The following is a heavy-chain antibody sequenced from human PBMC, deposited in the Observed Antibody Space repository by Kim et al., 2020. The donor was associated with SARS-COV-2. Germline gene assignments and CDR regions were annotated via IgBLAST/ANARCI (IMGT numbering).Heavy chain of an antibody. CDR3: ARGALDYTAVVPKPDY. CDR1: GYTFTSYA. V-gene: IGHV7-4-1*02. Sequence: ASVKVSCKASGYTFTSYAMNWVRQAPGQGLEWMGWINTNTGNPTYAQDFTGRFVFSLDTSVSTAYLQISSLKAEDTAVYYCARGALDYTAVVPKPDYWGQGTLVTVSS. J-gene: IGHJ4*02. D-gene: IGHD5-18*01. CDR2: INTNTGNP.